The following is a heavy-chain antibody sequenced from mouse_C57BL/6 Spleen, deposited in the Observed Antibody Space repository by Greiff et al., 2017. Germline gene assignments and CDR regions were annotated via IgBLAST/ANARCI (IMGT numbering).Heavy chain of an antibody. V-gene: IGHV1-9*01. Sequence: QVQLQQSGAELMKPGASVKLSCKATGYTFTGYWIEWVKQRPGHGLEWIGEILPGSGGSNYNEKFKGKATFTADTSSNTAYMQLSGLTTEDSAIYYRSRSRVANFDYWGQGTTLTVSS. CDR3: SRSRVANFDY. J-gene: IGHJ2*01. CDR2: ILPGSGGS. CDR1: GYTFTGYW. D-gene: IGHD1-1*01.